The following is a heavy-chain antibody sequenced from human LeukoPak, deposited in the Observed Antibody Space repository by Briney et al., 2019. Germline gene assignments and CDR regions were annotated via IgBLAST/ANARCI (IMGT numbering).Heavy chain of an antibody. V-gene: IGHV3-15*01. CDR1: GFTFSNAW. CDR2: IKSKTDGGTT. J-gene: IGHJ4*02. Sequence: GGSLRLSCAASGFTFSNAWMSWVRQAPGKGLEWVGRIKSKTDGGTTDYAAPVKGRFTISRDDSKNTLYLQMNSLKTEDTAVYYCTTDPPIEWELLIVRDYWGQGTLVTVSS. CDR3: TTDPPIEWELLIVRDY. D-gene: IGHD1-26*01.